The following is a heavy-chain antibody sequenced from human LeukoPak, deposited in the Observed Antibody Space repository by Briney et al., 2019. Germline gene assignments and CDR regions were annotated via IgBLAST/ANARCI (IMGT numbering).Heavy chain of an antibody. D-gene: IGHD3-10*01. CDR1: GFTFTSYV. CDR2: VVGTGVNT. CDR3: TRAPQQPRSYNDY. J-gene: IGHJ4*02. Sequence: PGGSLRLSCAASGFTFTSYVITWVRQARGKGLQWVSSVVGTGVNTYYADSVKGRFTVSRDNSKNTVFLQMNSLRAEDTAVYFCTRAPQQPRSYNDYWGRGTLVTVSS. V-gene: IGHV3-23*01.